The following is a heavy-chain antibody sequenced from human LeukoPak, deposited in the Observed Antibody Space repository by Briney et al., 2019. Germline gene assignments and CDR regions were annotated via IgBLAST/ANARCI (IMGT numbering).Heavy chain of an antibody. V-gene: IGHV1-18*01. J-gene: IGHJ6*04. CDR2: ISAYNGNT. CDR3: ARAGIAARPSPSDV. Sequence: GASVKVSCKASGYSFTSYGISWVRQAPGQGLEWMGWISAYNGNTNYAQKLQGRVTMTTATSTSTAYMELRSLRSDDTAVYYCARAGIAARPSPSDVWGKGTTVTVSS. D-gene: IGHD6-6*01. CDR1: GYSFTSYG.